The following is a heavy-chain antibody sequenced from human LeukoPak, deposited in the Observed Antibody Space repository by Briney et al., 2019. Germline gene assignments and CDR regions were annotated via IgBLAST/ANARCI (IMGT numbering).Heavy chain of an antibody. J-gene: IGHJ4*02. D-gene: IGHD3-16*01. CDR2: INPNSGGT. CDR3: ARWGYGDY. CDR1: GYTFTDYS. Sequence: ASVKVSCKASGYTFTDYSMHWVRQTPGQGLEWMGWINPNSGGTYYAQNFQDRVTMTRDTSITTAYMELTRLRSEDTAVYYCARWGYGDYWGQGTLVTVSS. V-gene: IGHV1-2*02.